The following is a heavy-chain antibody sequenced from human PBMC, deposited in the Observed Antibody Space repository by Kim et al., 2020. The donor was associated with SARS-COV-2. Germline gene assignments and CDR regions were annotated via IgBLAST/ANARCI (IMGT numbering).Heavy chain of an antibody. J-gene: IGHJ4*02. Sequence: GRFTISRDNSKNTLYLQMNSLGAEDTAVYYCARDALYCSGGSCYNYYFDYWGQGTLVTVSS. D-gene: IGHD2-15*01. CDR3: ARDALYCSGGSCYNYYFDY. V-gene: IGHV3-30*07.